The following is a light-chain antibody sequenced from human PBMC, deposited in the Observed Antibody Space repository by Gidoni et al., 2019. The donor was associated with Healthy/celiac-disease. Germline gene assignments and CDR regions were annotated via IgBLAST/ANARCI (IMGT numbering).Light chain of an antibody. CDR2: DAS. J-gene: IGKJ2*01. CDR1: QSISSW. Sequence: DIQMTQSPSTLSASVGERVTITCRASQSISSWLAWYQQKPEKAPKLLIYDASSLESGVPSRFSGSGSGTEFTLTISSLQPDDFATYYCQQYNSYSVYTFGQGTKLEIK. CDR3: QQYNSYSVYT. V-gene: IGKV1-5*01.